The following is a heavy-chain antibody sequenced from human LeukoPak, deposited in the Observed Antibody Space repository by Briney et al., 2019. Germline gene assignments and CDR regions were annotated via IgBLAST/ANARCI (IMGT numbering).Heavy chain of an antibody. D-gene: IGHD3-22*01. CDR2: ISSSGDII. CDR3: AKDRPNYHESNGHYYRRNGDY. CDR1: GFTFYNYA. V-gene: IGHV3-23*01. Sequence: GGSLRLSCAASGFTFYNYAMSWVRQAPGKGLEWVSAISSSGDIIFYADSVKGRFTISRDNSRYTLYLQMNSLRAEDAAMYYCAKDRPNYHESNGHYYRRNGDYWGQGTLVTVSS. J-gene: IGHJ4*02.